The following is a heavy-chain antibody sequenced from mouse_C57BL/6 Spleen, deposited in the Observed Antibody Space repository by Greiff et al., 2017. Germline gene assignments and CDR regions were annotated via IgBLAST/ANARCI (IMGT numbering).Heavy chain of an antibody. CDR1: GYTFTSYG. CDR2: IYPRSGNT. D-gene: IGHD1-1*02. Sequence: VQGVESGAELARPGASVKLSCKASGYTFTSYGISWVKQRTGQGLEWIGEIYPRSGNTYYNEKFKGEATLTADKSSSTAYMELRSLTSEDSAVYFCARGGGKGNYFDYWGQGTTLTVSS. J-gene: IGHJ2*01. CDR3: ARGGGKGNYFDY. V-gene: IGHV1-81*01.